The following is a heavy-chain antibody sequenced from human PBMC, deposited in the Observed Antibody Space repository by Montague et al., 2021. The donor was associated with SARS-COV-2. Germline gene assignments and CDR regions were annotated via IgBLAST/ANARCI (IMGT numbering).Heavy chain of an antibody. CDR1: GDSISSSSYN. Sequence: SETLSLTCTVSGDSISSSSYNWGWIRQPPGKGLEWIGSVHYSGSPYSNPSLKSRVTIYVDTSKNQLSLKLSSVTAADTAVYYCTRHVHMTWPDYYSGFDYWGQGTLVTVSS. J-gene: IGHJ4*02. CDR3: TRHVHMTWPDYYSGFDY. D-gene: IGHD1-26*01. CDR2: VHYSGSP. V-gene: IGHV4-39*01.